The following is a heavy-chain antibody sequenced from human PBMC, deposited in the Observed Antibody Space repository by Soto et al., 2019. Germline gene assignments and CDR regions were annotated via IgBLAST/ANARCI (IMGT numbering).Heavy chain of an antibody. J-gene: IGHJ3*01. CDR3: AHAYGGTSWPNDAFDV. D-gene: IGHD2-2*01. CDR2: IYWDDDK. V-gene: IGHV2-5*02. CDR1: GFSLSADGVG. Sequence: QITLKESGPTLVKPTQTLTLTCTFSGFSLSADGVGVGWIRQPPGKALEWLALIYWDDDKRYRPSLKSRLTITKDTSKNQEVFTMTNMDPVDTATYYCAHAYGGTSWPNDAFDVWGQGTVVTVSS.